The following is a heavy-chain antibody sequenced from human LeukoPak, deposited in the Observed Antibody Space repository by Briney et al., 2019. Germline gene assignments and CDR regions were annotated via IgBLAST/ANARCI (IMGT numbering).Heavy chain of an antibody. CDR1: GVSISSSNNF. J-gene: IGHJ5*02. D-gene: IGHD5-18*01. CDR3: VRDEWSYGWFDP. CDR2: IHYSGTT. V-gene: IGHV4-39*07. Sequence: PSETLSLTCTVSGVSISSSNNFWGWIRQPPGKGLEWIGSIHYSGTTYYIPSLKSRVTISVDTSKNQFSLKLSSVTAADTAVYYCVRDEWSYGWFDPWGQGTLVTVSS.